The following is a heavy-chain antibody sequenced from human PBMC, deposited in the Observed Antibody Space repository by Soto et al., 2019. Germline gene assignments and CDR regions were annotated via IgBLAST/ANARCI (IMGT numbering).Heavy chain of an antibody. CDR1: GGTFSSYA. Sequence: GASVKVSCKASGGTFSSYAISWVRQAPGQGLEWMGGIIPIFGTANYAQKFQGRVTITADESTSTAYMELSSLRSEDTAVYYCARSLEIDYDYVWGSYRHYAFDIWGQGTMVTVSS. J-gene: IGHJ3*02. CDR2: IIPIFGTA. CDR3: ARSLEIDYDYVWGSYRHYAFDI. D-gene: IGHD3-16*02. V-gene: IGHV1-69*13.